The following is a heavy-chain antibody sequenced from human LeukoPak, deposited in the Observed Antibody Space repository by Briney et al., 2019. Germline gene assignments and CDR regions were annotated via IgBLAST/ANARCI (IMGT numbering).Heavy chain of an antibody. J-gene: IGHJ3*02. V-gene: IGHV4-4*07. CDR1: RGSISSDY. CDR2: IYTSGIT. CDR3: ARVVVGAANAFDI. D-gene: IGHD1-26*01. Sequence: PSETLSLTCTVPRGSISSDYWSWIRQPAGKGLEWIGRIYTSGITNYNPSLKSRVTMSVDTSKKQFSLKLTSVTAANTAVYYCARVVVGAANAFDIWGQGTMVTVSS.